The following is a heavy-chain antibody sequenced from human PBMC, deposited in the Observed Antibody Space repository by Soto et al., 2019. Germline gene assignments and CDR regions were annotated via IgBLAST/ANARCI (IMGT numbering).Heavy chain of an antibody. V-gene: IGHV3-73*01. CDR3: AKRPFDSSGYNDY. Sequence: GGSLRLSCAASGFTFSGSAMHWVRQASGKGLEWVGRIRSKANSYATAYAASVKGRFTISRDDSKNTLYLQMNSLRAEDTAVYYCAKRPFDSSGYNDYWGQGTLVTVSS. D-gene: IGHD3-22*01. J-gene: IGHJ4*02. CDR2: IRSKANSYAT. CDR1: GFTFSGSA.